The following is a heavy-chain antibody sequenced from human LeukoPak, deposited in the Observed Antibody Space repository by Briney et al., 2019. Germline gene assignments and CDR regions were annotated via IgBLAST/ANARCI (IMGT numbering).Heavy chain of an antibody. V-gene: IGHV1-46*01. D-gene: IGHD3-10*01. CDR3: ARDREEGSYYYYGMDV. CDR2: INPSGGST. CDR1: GYTFTSYY. Sequence: VASVKVSCKASGYTFTSYYMHWMRQAPGQGLEWMGIINPSGGSTSYAQKFQGRVTMTRDTSTSTVYMELSSLRSEDTAVYYCARDREEGSYYYYGMDVWGQGTTVIVSS. J-gene: IGHJ6*02.